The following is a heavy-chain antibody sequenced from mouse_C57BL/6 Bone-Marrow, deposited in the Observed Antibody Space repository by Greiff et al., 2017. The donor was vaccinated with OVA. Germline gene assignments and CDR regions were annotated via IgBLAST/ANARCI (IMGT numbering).Heavy chain of an antibody. D-gene: IGHD2-1*01. V-gene: IGHV1-42*01. Sequence: EVQLQQSGPELVKPGASVKISCKASGYSFTGYYMNWVKQSPEKSLEWIGEINPSTGGTTYNQKFKAKATLTVDKSSSTAYMQLKSLTSEDSAVYYCARRRRAGNYVEDYWGQGTTLTVSS. J-gene: IGHJ2*01. CDR3: ARRRRAGNYVEDY. CDR1: GYSFTGYY. CDR2: INPSTGGT.